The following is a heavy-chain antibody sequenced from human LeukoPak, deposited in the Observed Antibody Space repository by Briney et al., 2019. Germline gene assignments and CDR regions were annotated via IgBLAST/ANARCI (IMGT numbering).Heavy chain of an antibody. Sequence: SETLSLTCAVYGGSFSGYYWSWIRQPPGKGLEWIGEINHSGSTNYNPSLKSRVTISVDTSKNQFSLKLSSVTAADTAVYYCARAHDSSGYYYPYWGQGTLVTVSS. V-gene: IGHV4-34*01. J-gene: IGHJ4*02. D-gene: IGHD3-22*01. CDR2: INHSGST. CDR1: GGSFSGYY. CDR3: ARAHDSSGYYYPY.